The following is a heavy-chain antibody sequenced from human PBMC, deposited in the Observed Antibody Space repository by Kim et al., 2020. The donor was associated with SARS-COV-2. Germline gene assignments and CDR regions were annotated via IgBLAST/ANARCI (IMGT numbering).Heavy chain of an antibody. V-gene: IGHV1-69*04. CDR3: ARARSRGSGNYDAFDI. CDR2: IIPILGIA. D-gene: IGHD3-10*01. J-gene: IGHJ3*02. Sequence: SVKVSCKASGDTFSSYAISWVRQAPGQGLEWMGRIIPILGIANYAQKFQGRVTITADKSTSTAYMELSSLRSEDTAVYYCARARSRGSGNYDAFDIWGQGTMVTVSS. CDR1: GDTFSSYA.